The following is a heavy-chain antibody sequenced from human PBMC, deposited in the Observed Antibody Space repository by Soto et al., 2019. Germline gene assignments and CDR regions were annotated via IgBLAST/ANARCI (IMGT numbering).Heavy chain of an antibody. CDR1: GGSISSGGYS. CDR3: ARGVVRGVISWFDP. J-gene: IGHJ5*02. D-gene: IGHD3-10*01. V-gene: IGHV4-30-2*06. CDR2: IYHSGST. Sequence: ASETLSLTCAVSGGSISSGGYSWSWIRQSPGKGLEWIGYIYHSGSTYYNPSLKSRVTISVDRSKNQFSLKLSSVTAADTAVYYCARGVVRGVISWFDPWGQGTLVTVSS.